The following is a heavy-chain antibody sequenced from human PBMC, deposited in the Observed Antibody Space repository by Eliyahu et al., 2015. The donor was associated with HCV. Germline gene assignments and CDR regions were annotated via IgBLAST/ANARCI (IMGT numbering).Heavy chain of an antibody. CDR2: IYXXGST. D-gene: IGHD3-3*01. CDR3: ARVPGSGYYPVYYYGMDV. V-gene: IGHV4-4*02. J-gene: IGHJ6*02. Sequence: QVQLQESGPGLVKPSGTLSLTCAVSGGSISSSNWWSWVRQPPGXGLEWIGEIYXXGSTNYNPSLKSXVTISVDKSKNQFSLKLSXVTAADTAVYYCARVPGSGYYPVYYYGMDVWGQGTTVTVSS. CDR1: GGSISSSNW.